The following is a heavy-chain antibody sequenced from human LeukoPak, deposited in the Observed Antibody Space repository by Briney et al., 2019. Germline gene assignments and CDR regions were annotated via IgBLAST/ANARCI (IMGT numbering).Heavy chain of an antibody. CDR3: ASRGR. CDR2: INHSGSA. V-gene: IGHV4-34*01. J-gene: IGHJ4*02. Sequence: SETLSLTCTVSGGSIINSYWSWIRQPPGKGLEWIGEINHSGSANYNPSLKSRVSISIDTSKNQFSLNLTSVTAADTAVYYCASRGRRGQGTLVTVSS. D-gene: IGHD1-26*01. CDR1: GGSIINSY.